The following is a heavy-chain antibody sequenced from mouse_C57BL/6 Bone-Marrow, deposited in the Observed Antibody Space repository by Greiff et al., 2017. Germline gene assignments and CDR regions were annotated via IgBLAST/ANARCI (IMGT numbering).Heavy chain of an antibody. CDR1: GFNIKDDY. J-gene: IGHJ3*01. V-gene: IGHV14-4*01. CDR2: IDPENGDT. CDR3: TRIAY. Sequence: EVKLVESGAELVRPGASVKFSCTASGFNIKDDYMHWVKQRPEQGLEWIGWIDPENGDTEYASKFQGKATITVDTSSNTAYLKLSSLTSEDTAVYYCTRIAYWGQGTLVTVSA.